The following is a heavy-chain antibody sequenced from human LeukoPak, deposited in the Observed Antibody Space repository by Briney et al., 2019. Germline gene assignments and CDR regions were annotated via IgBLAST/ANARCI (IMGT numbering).Heavy chain of an antibody. CDR3: ARGQQVSDH. J-gene: IGHJ4*02. CDR1: GFSFISYE. Sequence: GGSLRLSCAASGFSFISYEMNWVRQAPGKGLEWVSYIGTGGSPTYYADSVKGRFTISRDNAKNTLYLQMSSLRVEDTAVYYCARGQQVSDHWGQGTLVTVSS. CDR2: IGTGGSPT. V-gene: IGHV3-48*03. D-gene: IGHD6-13*01.